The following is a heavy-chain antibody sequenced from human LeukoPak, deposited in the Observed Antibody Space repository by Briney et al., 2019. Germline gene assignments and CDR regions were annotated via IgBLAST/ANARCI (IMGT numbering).Heavy chain of an antibody. CDR2: IYHSGST. J-gene: IGHJ3*02. Sequence: SETLSLTCTVSGYSISSGYYWGWIRQPPGKGLEWIGSIYHSGSTYYNPSLKSRVTISVDTSKNQFSLKLSSVTAADTAVYYCASYDFWSGWTVGINAFDIWGQGTMVTVSS. V-gene: IGHV4-38-2*02. CDR1: GYSISSGYY. CDR3: ASYDFWSGWTVGINAFDI. D-gene: IGHD3-3*01.